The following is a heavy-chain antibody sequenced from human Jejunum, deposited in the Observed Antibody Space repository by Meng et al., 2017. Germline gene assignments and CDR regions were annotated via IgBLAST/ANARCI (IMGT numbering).Heavy chain of an antibody. Sequence: DGPVGESGVGSVQAGGPLRLFCAVSGLTLTTYWMHWVRQAPGKGLMWVSRVNPYGTITNYADSVKGRFTISRDTAKNTLYLQMDSLVADDTAVYYCTRDTFGYHDYWGQGTLVTVSS. CDR2: VNPYGTIT. V-gene: IGHV3-74*01. CDR1: GLTLTTYW. D-gene: IGHD6-25*01. J-gene: IGHJ4*02. CDR3: TRDTFGYHDY.